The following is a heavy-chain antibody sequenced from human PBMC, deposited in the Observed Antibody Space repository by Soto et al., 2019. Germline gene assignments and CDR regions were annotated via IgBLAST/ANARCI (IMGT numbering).Heavy chain of an antibody. Sequence: QVQLVQSGAEVKKPGSSVKVSCKASGGSLSNYGISWVRQAPGQGLEWMGAIIPVFGTPNYAQKFPERVTITADESTTTVYMEVRSLTSEDTAVYYCARGDATKIVVTTYYAMDVWGQGTTVTVSS. CDR1: GGSLSNYG. J-gene: IGHJ6*02. V-gene: IGHV1-69*12. CDR2: IIPVFGTP. CDR3: ARGDATKIVVTTYYAMDV. D-gene: IGHD3-22*01.